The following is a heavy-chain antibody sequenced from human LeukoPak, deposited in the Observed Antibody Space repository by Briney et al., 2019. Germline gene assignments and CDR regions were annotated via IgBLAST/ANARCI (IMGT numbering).Heavy chain of an antibody. D-gene: IGHD3-10*01. J-gene: IGHJ4*02. Sequence: GASLKLSCKTSGYNFATYWIGWVRQMPGKGLEWMGIIYPSDSDTRYSPSFQGQVTISADESINTAYLQWSSLKASDTAIYYCARRDRGAFSPTYWGQGTLVTVSS. V-gene: IGHV5-51*01. CDR3: ARRDRGAFSPTY. CDR2: IYPSDSDT. CDR1: GYNFATYW.